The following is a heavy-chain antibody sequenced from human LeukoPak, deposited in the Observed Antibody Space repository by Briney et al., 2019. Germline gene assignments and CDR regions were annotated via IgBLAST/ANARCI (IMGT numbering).Heavy chain of an antibody. CDR2: IPYDGSDK. V-gene: IGHV3-30*02. CDR1: GLIFTNYA. CDR3: AKDWSASSGWFLDY. D-gene: IGHD6-19*01. Sequence: PGGSLRLSCAASGLIFTNYAMHWVRQAPGKGLEWVAFIPYDGSDKYCADSVKGRFTISRDNSKNTLSLQMNSLRADDTAVYYCAKDWSASSGWFLDYWGQGTLVTVSS. J-gene: IGHJ4*02.